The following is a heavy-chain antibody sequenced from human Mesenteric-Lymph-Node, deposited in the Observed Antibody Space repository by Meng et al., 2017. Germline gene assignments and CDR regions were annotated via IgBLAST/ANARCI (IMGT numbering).Heavy chain of an antibody. V-gene: IGHV3-30*01. CDR2: ISYDGTDK. Sequence: SLKISCAASGFTFTSYAIHWVRQAPGKGLEWLAVISYDGTDKYYADSVKGRFTISRDNSKNTLYLQMNSLRAEDTAVYYCAGVRRRSTAYCSGGRCYSANYYYFGMDVWGQGTTVTVSS. CDR1: GFTFTSYA. CDR3: AGVRRRSTAYCSGGRCYSANYYYFGMDV. D-gene: IGHD2-15*01. J-gene: IGHJ6*02.